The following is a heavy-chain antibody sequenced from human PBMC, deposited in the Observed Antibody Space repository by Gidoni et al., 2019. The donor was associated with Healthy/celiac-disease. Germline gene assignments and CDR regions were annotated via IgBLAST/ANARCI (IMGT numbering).Heavy chain of an antibody. J-gene: IGHJ4*02. CDR3: ARNPGVYDSSGYQPHFDY. CDR1: GGSLSGYY. Sequence: QLQLQQWGAGQLKPSETLSLTCAGHGGSLSGYYWSWIRQPPGKGLEWIGEINHSGSTNYNPSLKSRVTISVDTSKNQFSLKLSSVTAADTAVYYCARNPGVYDSSGYQPHFDYWGQGTLVTVSS. CDR2: INHSGST. D-gene: IGHD3-22*01. V-gene: IGHV4-34*01.